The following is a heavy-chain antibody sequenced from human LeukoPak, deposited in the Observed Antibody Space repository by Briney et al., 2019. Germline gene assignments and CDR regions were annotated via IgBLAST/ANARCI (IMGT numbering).Heavy chain of an antibody. J-gene: IGHJ4*02. CDR2: IIPIFGTA. CDR1: GGTFSSYA. Sequence: SVKVSCKASGGTFSSYAISWVRQAPGQGLEWMGGIIPIFGTANYAQKLQGRVTMTTDTSTSTAYMELRSLRSDDTAVYYCARDQSFLARKFDYWGQGTLVTVSS. CDR3: ARDQSFLARKFDY. V-gene: IGHV1-69*05.